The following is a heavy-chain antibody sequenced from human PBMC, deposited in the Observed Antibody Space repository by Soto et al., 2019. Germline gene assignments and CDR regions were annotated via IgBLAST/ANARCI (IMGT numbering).Heavy chain of an antibody. CDR2: IKSKTDGGTT. J-gene: IGHJ4*02. Sequence: EVQLVESGGGLVKPGGSLRLSCAASGFTFSNAWMSWVRQAPGKGLEWVGRIKSKTDGGTTDYAAPGKGRFTISRDDSKDSLYLQMNRLTTKDTAVYYCTTHKTSGFDTWGQGTLVTVSS. CDR1: GFTFSNAW. V-gene: IGHV3-15*01. CDR3: TTHKTSGFDT. D-gene: IGHD6-6*01.